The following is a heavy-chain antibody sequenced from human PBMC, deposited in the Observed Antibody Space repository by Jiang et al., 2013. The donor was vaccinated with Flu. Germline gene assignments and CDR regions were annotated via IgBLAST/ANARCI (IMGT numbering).Heavy chain of an antibody. V-gene: IGHV4-39*07. CDR1: GGSFSGSNSY. D-gene: IGHD3-10*01. CDR3: ASQHWDHGVGSYYMSH. J-gene: IGHJ4*02. CDR2: IYYSGTT. Sequence: GSGLVKPSETLSLTCTVSGGSFSGSNSYWGWIRQPPGKGLEWIGSIYYSGTTYYNPSLKNRVTISVDTSKKQFSLKLSSVTAADTAVYYCASQHWDHGVGSYYMSHWGQGTLVTVSS.